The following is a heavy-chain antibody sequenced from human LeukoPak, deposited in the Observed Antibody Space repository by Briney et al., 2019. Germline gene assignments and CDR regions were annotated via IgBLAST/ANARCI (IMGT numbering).Heavy chain of an antibody. CDR2: ITGSGHTT. V-gene: IGHV3-23*01. CDR1: GFTFSNYA. Sequence: GGSLRLSCAASGFTFSNYAMSWVRQAPGKGLEWVSGITGSGHTTYYADAVRGRFTFSRDNSKNTLYLQMNSLRAEDTAVYYCAKDRPVLMVYATSPHYFDYWGQGTLVTVSS. J-gene: IGHJ4*02. CDR3: AKDRPVLMVYATSPHYFDY. D-gene: IGHD2-8*01.